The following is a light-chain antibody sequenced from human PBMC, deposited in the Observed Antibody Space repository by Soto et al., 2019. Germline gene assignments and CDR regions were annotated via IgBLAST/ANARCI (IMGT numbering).Light chain of an antibody. J-gene: IGLJ2*01. CDR3: SSYTSSRTVL. V-gene: IGLV2-14*03. Sequence: QSALTQPASMSGSPGQSITISCTGTSSDVGGYAHVSWYQQHPGKAPKLMIYDVSHRPSGVSNRFSGSKSGNTASLTISGLEAEDEADYFCSSYTSSRTVLFGGGTELTVL. CDR1: SSDVGGYAH. CDR2: DVS.